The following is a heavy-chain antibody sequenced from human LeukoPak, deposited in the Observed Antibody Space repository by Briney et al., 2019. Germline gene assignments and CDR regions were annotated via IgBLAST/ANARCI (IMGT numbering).Heavy chain of an antibody. D-gene: IGHD3-10*01. V-gene: IGHV4-30-2*01. CDR1: GGSISSGGYY. Sequence: SQTLSLTCTVSGGSISSGGYYWSWIRQPPGKGLEWIGYIYHSGSTYYNPSLKSRVTISVDRSKNQFSLKLSSVTAADTAVYYCARVSRVRGVIMGVWFDPWGQGTLVTVSS. J-gene: IGHJ5*02. CDR2: IYHSGST. CDR3: ARVSRVRGVIMGVWFDP.